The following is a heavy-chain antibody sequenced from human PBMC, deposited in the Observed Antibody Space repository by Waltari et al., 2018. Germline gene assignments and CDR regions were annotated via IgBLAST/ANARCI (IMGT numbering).Heavy chain of an antibody. CDR3: ARLPTKYYDSLGWGFFDQ. CDR1: GDFLSDAH. D-gene: IGHD3-22*01. CDR2: LRNTGGT. V-gene: IGHV4-59*08. J-gene: IGHJ4*02. Sequence: HVQLQESGPGLVKPSETLSLTCTVSGDFLSDAHWTWIRQAPGKGLEWIAYLRNTGGTKCTPSLESRVTVSVDTSKKQFSLRLTSVTAADTAVYYCARLPTKYYDSLGWGFFDQWGQGILVTVSS.